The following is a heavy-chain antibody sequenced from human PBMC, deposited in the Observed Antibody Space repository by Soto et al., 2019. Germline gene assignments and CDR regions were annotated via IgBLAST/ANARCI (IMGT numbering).Heavy chain of an antibody. J-gene: IGHJ3*02. CDR2: ISYDGSNK. Sequence: GGSLRLSCAASGFTFSSYGMHWVRQAPGKGLEWVAVISYDGSNKYYADSVKGRFTISRDNSKNTLYLQMNSLRAEDTAVYYCAKVGQYYDFWSGSYHDAFDIWGQGTMVTVSS. V-gene: IGHV3-30*18. D-gene: IGHD3-3*01. CDR3: AKVGQYYDFWSGSYHDAFDI. CDR1: GFTFSSYG.